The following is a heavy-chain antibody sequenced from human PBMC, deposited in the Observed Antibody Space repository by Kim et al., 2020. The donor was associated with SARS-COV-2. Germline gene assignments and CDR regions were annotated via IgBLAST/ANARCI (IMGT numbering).Heavy chain of an antibody. CDR1: GGSISSSSYY. Sequence: SETLSLTCNVSGGSISSSSYYWGWVRQSPGKGLEWIGSMYYSGSTYYNPSLRSRVTISVDTSKNQFSLKLSSVTAADTAVYYCASSVGGSSNYYYYGMDV. CDR3: ASSVGGSSNYYYYGMDV. CDR2: MYYSGST. D-gene: IGHD1-26*01. V-gene: IGHV4-39*01. J-gene: IGHJ6*01.